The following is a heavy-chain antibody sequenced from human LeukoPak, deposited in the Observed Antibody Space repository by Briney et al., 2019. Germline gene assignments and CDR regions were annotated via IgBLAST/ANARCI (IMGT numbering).Heavy chain of an antibody. Sequence: GRSLRLSCAASGFTFSSYAMHWVRQAPGKGLEWVAVISYDGSNKYYADSVKGRFTISRDNSKNTLYLQMNSLRAEDTAVYYCARDSNDSSGYYYYWGQGTLVTVSS. D-gene: IGHD3-22*01. CDR2: ISYDGSNK. V-gene: IGHV3-30*04. J-gene: IGHJ4*02. CDR1: GFTFSSYA. CDR3: ARDSNDSSGYYYY.